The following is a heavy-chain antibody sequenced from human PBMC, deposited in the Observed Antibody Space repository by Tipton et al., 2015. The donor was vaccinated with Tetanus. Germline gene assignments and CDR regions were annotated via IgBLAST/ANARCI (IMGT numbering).Heavy chain of an antibody. J-gene: IGHJ6*04. D-gene: IGHD1-26*01. CDR2: FFYSGGT. CDR1: GGSVSSGSYY. V-gene: IGHV4-61*01. CDR3: ARGDGYHYYYHMDV. Sequence: VSGGSVSSGSYYWSWIRQPPGKGLEWIGYFFYSGGTNYNPSLKSRVSMAVGTSKNQFSLQLRSVTAADTAVYYCARGDGYHYYYHMDVWGRGTTVTVSS.